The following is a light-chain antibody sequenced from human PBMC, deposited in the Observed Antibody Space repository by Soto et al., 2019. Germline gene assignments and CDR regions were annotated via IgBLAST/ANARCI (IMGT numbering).Light chain of an antibody. CDR3: QQYYSTPFT. J-gene: IGKJ2*01. V-gene: IGKV4-1*01. Sequence: DIVMTQSPDSLAVSLGEKATINCTSGQTVLSCSNNRKNLAWFQQKPGQPPKLLIYWASSRQSGVPDRFSASGSGTDFTLTISSLQAEDVAVYYCQQYYSTPFTFGQGTKLEIK. CDR1: QTVLSCSNNRKN. CDR2: WAS.